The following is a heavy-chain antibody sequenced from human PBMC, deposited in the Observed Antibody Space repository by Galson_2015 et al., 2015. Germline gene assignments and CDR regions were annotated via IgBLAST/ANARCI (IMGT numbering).Heavy chain of an antibody. CDR2: IIPIFGTA. CDR3: ARAREVVPAAIGGVGYYYGMDV. Sequence: SVKVSCKASGGTFSSYAISWVRQAPGQGLEWMGGIIPIFGTANYAQKFQGRVTITADESTSTAYMELSSLRSEDTAVYYCARAREVVPAAIGGVGYYYGMDVWGQGTTVTVSS. CDR1: GGTFSSYA. J-gene: IGHJ6*02. V-gene: IGHV1-69*13. D-gene: IGHD2-2*02.